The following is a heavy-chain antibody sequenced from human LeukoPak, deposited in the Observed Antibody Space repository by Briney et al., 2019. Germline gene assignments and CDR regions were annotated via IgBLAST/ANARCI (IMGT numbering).Heavy chain of an antibody. V-gene: IGHV3-48*03. CDR1: GFTFSSYE. Sequence: GGSLRLSCAASGFTFSSYEMNWVRQAPGKGLEWVSYISSSGSTIYYADSVKGRFTISRDNAKNSLYLQMNSLRAEDTAVYYYARDRYCSSTSSSSDAFDIWGQGTMVTVSS. CDR2: ISSSGSTI. D-gene: IGHD2-2*01. CDR3: ARDRYCSSTSSSSDAFDI. J-gene: IGHJ3*02.